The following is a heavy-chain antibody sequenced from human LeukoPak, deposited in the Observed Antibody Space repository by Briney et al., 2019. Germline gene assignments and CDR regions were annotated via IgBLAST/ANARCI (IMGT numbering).Heavy chain of an antibody. CDR3: ARALISIVGATVMDY. CDR2: IIPIFGTA. V-gene: IGHV1-69*13. CDR1: GGTFSSYA. Sequence: ASVKVTCTASGGTFSSYAISWVRQAPGQGLEWMGGIIPIFGTANYAQKFQGRVTITADESTSTAYMELSSLRSEDTAVHYCARALISIVGATVMDYWGQGTLVTVSS. J-gene: IGHJ4*02. D-gene: IGHD1-26*01.